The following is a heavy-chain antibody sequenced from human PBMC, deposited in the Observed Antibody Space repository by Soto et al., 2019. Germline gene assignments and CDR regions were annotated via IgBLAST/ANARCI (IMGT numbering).Heavy chain of an antibody. CDR3: ARDVSPGSSSLYLDAFDI. Sequence: EVHLEESGGDLVQPGGSLRLSCAASGFTLSAYWMTWVRQAPGKGLEWVANINRDGSKKSYLDSVRGRFTISRDNVGNSLYLQMDGLRADDTALYYCARDVSPGSSSLYLDAFDIWGQGTMVTVSS. V-gene: IGHV3-7*05. D-gene: IGHD6-13*01. J-gene: IGHJ3*02. CDR2: INRDGSKK. CDR1: GFTLSAYW.